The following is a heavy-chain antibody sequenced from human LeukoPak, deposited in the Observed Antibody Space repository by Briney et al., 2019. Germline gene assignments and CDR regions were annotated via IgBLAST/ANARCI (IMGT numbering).Heavy chain of an antibody. D-gene: IGHD3-10*01. V-gene: IGHV1-69*05. CDR1: GGTFSSYA. CDR2: IIPIFGTA. CDR3: ASLGTPFTYYYGSGSPSGYYYVDV. J-gene: IGHJ6*03. Sequence: GASVKVSCKASGGTFSSYAISWVRQAPGQGLEWMGGIIPIFGTANYAQKFQGRVTITTDESTSTAYMELSSLRSEDTAVYYCASLGTPFTYYYGSGSPSGYYYVDVWGKGTTVTVSS.